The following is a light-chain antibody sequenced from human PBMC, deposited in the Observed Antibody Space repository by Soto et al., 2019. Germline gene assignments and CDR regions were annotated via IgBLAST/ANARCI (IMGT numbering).Light chain of an antibody. J-gene: IGKJ1*01. CDR2: TAS. CDR3: QQHNSYPRT. V-gene: IGKV1-5*03. CDR1: QSISTW. Sequence: DIQMTQSPSTLSASVGDRVTITCRASQSISTWLAWYQQKPGKAPKLLIYTASNLERGVPSRFSVSGSGTEFTLTISSLQPDDFATYYCQQHNSYPRTFGQETKVEMK.